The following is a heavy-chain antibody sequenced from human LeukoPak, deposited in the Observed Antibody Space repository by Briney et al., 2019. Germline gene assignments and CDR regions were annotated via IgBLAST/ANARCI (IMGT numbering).Heavy chain of an antibody. Sequence: SDTLSLTCTVSGGSISSSSYYWGWIRQPPGKGLEWIGSIYYSGSTYYNPSLKSRVTISVDTSKNQFSLKLSSVTAADTAVYYCATVPAAISRDDYWGQGTLVTVSS. D-gene: IGHD2-2*02. CDR3: ATVPAAISRDDY. CDR2: IYYSGST. CDR1: GGSISSSSYY. J-gene: IGHJ4*02. V-gene: IGHV4-39*07.